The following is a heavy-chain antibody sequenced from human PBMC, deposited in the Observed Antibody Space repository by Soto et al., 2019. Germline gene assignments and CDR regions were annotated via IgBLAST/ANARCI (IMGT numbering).Heavy chain of an antibody. V-gene: IGHV4-30-4*01. CDR3: ARDRAGVYYYGSGSFAY. D-gene: IGHD3-10*01. CDR2: IYYSGST. Sequence: SETLSLTCTVSGGSISSGDYYWSWIRQPPGKGLEWIGYIYYSGSTYYNPSLKSRVTISVDTSKNQFSLKLSSVTAADTAVYYCARDRAGVYYYGSGSFAYWGQGTLVTAPQ. J-gene: IGHJ4*02. CDR1: GGSISSGDYY.